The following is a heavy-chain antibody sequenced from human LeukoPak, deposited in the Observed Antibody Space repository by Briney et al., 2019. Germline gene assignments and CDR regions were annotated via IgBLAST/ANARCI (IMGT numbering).Heavy chain of an antibody. CDR3: AKDEEGIVPAACFDY. D-gene: IGHD2-2*01. CDR1: GFTFSSYA. V-gene: IGHV3-23*01. J-gene: IGHJ4*02. CDR2: ISGSGGST. Sequence: PGGSLRLSCAASGFTFSSYAMSWVRQAPGKGLEWVSAISGSGGSTYYADSVKGRFTISRDNSKNTLYLQMNSLRAEDTAVYHCAKDEEGIVPAACFDYWGQGTLVTVSS.